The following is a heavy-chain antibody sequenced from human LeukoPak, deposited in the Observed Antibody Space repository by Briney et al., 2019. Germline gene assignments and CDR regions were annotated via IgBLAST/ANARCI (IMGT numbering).Heavy chain of an antibody. CDR1: GFTFSSYA. CDR2: ISYDGSNK. CDR3: ARGRDGYNGALDY. V-gene: IGHV3-30-3*01. J-gene: IGHJ4*02. D-gene: IGHD5-24*01. Sequence: PGGSLRLSCAASGFTFSSYAMHWVRQAPGKGLEWVAVISYDGSNKYYAGSVKGRFTISRDSSKNTLYLQMNSLRAEDTAVYYCARGRDGYNGALDYWGQGTLVTVSS.